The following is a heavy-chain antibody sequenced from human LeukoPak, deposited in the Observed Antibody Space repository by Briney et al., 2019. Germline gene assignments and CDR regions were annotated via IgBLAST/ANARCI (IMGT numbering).Heavy chain of an antibody. D-gene: IGHD5-18*01. CDR1: GYSISSGYY. CDR2: IYHSGST. V-gene: IGHV4-38-2*02. Sequence: SETLSLTCTVSGYSISSGYYWGWIRQPPGKGLEWIGSIYHSGSTYYNPSLKSRVTISVDTSKNQFSLKLSSVTAADTAVYYYARGDTASRFDYWGQGTLVTVSS. J-gene: IGHJ4*02. CDR3: ARGDTASRFDY.